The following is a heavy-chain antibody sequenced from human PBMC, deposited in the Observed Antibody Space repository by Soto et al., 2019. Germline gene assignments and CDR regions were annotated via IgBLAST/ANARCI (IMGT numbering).Heavy chain of an antibody. CDR2: ISGSGGST. D-gene: IGHD6-6*01. J-gene: IGHJ6*02. Sequence: EVELLESGGGLVQPGGSLRLSCAASGFTSSSYAMSWVRQAPGKGLEWVSAISGSGGSTYYTDSVKGRFTISRDNSKNKLYLQMNSLRAEDTAVYYCATAARPNYYYGMDVWGQGTTVTVSS. V-gene: IGHV3-23*01. CDR3: ATAARPNYYYGMDV. CDR1: GFTSSSYA.